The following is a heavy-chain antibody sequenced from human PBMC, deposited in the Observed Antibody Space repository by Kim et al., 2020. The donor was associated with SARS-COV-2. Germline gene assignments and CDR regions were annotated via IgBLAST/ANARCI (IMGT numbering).Heavy chain of an antibody. Sequence: ASVKVSCKASGYTFTSYGISWVRQAPGQGLEWMGWISVYNGNTNYAQKLQGRVTMTTDTSTSTAYMELRSLRSDDTAVYYCARSRGLVVVAAYYYMDVWGKGTTVTV. V-gene: IGHV1-18*01. D-gene: IGHD2-15*01. J-gene: IGHJ6*03. CDR2: ISVYNGNT. CDR1: GYTFTSYG. CDR3: ARSRGLVVVAAYYYMDV.